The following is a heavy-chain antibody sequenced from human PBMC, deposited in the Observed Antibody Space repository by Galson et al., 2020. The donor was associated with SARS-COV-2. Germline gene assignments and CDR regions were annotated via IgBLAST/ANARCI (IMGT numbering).Heavy chain of an antibody. J-gene: IGHJ4*02. Sequence: TGGSLRLSCTASGFTFGDYAMRWVRQAPGQGLEWEGFVRSKAYGGTTAYAAPVKGRFTLSSDDSKSIAYLQMNSLKTEDTAVYYCTSDDFWSFYFSYWGQGTLVTVSS. CDR3: TSDDFWSFYFSY. V-gene: IGHV3-49*04. D-gene: IGHD3-3*01. CDR1: GFTFGDYA. CDR2: VRSKAYGGTT.